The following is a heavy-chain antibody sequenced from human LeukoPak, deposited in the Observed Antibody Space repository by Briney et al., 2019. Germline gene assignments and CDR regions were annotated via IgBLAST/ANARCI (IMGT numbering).Heavy chain of an antibody. CDR2: VNPGGGST. CDR3: AREGTFGYSSSSTDY. D-gene: IGHD6-6*01. V-gene: IGHV1-46*01. J-gene: IGHJ4*02. CDR1: GYIFSSYH. Sequence: ASVKVSCKASGYIFSSYHIHWVRQAPGQGLEWMGIVNPGGGSTSYAQKFQGRVTMTRGTSTSTVYMELRSLRSEDTAVYYCAREGTFGYSSSSTDYWGQGTLVTVSS.